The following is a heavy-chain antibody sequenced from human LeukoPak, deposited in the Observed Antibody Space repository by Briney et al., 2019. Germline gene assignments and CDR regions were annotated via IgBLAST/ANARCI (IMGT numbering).Heavy chain of an antibody. CDR1: GYTFTSYD. D-gene: IGHD2-15*01. CDR3: ARVQYCSGGSCYPAEYFQH. CDR2: MNPNSGNT. Sequence: ASVKVSCKASGYTFTSYDINWVRQATGQGLEWMGWMNPNSGNTGYAQKFQGRVTMTRNTSISTAYMELSSLRSEDTAVYYCARVQYCSGGSCYPAEYFQHWGQGTLVTVS. V-gene: IGHV1-8*01. J-gene: IGHJ1*01.